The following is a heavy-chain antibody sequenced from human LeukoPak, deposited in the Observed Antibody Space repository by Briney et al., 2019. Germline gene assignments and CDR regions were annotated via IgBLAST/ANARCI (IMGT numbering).Heavy chain of an antibody. D-gene: IGHD6-13*01. V-gene: IGHV1-69*13. J-gene: IGHJ4*02. Sequence: SVKVSCKASGGTFSSYAIRWVRQAPGQGLEWMGGIIPIFGTANYAQKSQGRVTITADESTSTAYMELSSLRSEDTAVYYCAREIVGEQQLLFDYWGQGTLVTVSS. CDR1: GGTFSSYA. CDR3: AREIVGEQQLLFDY. CDR2: IIPIFGTA.